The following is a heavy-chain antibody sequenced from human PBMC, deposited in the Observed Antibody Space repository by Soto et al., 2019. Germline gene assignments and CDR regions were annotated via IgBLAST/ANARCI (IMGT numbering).Heavy chain of an antibody. CDR1: GFTFSSYA. J-gene: IGHJ4*02. CDR3: VKDRYVDY. CDR2: ISSNGGST. V-gene: IGHV3-64D*06. Sequence: GGSLRLSCSVFGFTFSSYAMHWVRQAPGKGLQYVSSISSNGGSTYYADSVKGRLTISRDNSKNTLYLQMSSLRVEDTAVYYCVKDRYVDYWGQGTLVTVST.